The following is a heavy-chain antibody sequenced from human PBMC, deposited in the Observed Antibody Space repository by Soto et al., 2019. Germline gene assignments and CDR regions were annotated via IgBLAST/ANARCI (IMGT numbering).Heavy chain of an antibody. CDR1: GFTFSSYA. Sequence: PGGSLRLSCAASGFTFSSYAMHWVRQAPGKGLEWVAVISYDGSNKYYADSVKGRFTISRDNSKNTLYLQMNSLRAEDTALYYCAKNGLDNSPSAIDSWGPGTLVTVSS. CDR2: ISYDGSNK. D-gene: IGHD2-8*01. V-gene: IGHV3-30-3*02. J-gene: IGHJ4*02. CDR3: AKNGLDNSPSAIDS.